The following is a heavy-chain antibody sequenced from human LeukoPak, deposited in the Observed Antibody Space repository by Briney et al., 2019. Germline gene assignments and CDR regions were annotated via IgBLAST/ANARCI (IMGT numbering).Heavy chain of an antibody. Sequence: GGSRRLSCAASGFTFSSYGMHWVRQAPGKGLEWVAFIRYDGSNKYYADSVKGRFSVSRDDSKNTLYLQMNSLRAEDTAVYYCAKDPVSGSYGGYFDYWGQGTLVTVSS. CDR3: AKDPVSGSYGGYFDY. D-gene: IGHD1-26*01. CDR1: GFTFSSYG. V-gene: IGHV3-30*02. CDR2: IRYDGSNK. J-gene: IGHJ4*02.